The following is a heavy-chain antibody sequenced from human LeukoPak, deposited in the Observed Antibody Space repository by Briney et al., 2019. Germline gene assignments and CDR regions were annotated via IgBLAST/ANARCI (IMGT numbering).Heavy chain of an antibody. CDR1: GFTFSSYG. D-gene: IGHD6-19*01. J-gene: IGHJ5*02. CDR3: AKGAGYSSGWSQA. V-gene: IGHV3-23*01. CDR2: ISGSGGST. Sequence: GGTLRLSCAASGFTFSSYGMSWVRQAPGKGLEWVSAISGSGGSTYYADSVKGRFTISRDNSKNTLYLQMNSLRAEDTAVYYCAKGAGYSSGWSQAWGQGTLVTVSS.